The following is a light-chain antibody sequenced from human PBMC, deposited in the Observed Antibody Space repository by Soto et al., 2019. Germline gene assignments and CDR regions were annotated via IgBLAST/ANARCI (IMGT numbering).Light chain of an antibody. J-gene: IGKJ3*01. Sequence: DTQMTQSPSSLSASVGDRVTITCRASKGIYNYLAWYQQKPGKVPKILIYAASSLVSGVPSRFSGSGSGTHFTLTISSLQPEDVATYYCQKCNSAPFTFGPGTKVDIK. V-gene: IGKV1-27*01. CDR3: QKCNSAPFT. CDR2: AAS. CDR1: KGIYNY.